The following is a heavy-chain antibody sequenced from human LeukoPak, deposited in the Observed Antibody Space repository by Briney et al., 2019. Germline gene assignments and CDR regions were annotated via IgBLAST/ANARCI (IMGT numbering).Heavy chain of an antibody. D-gene: IGHD1-26*01. CDR3: AREKYSGSYYDY. CDR1: GFIFSVYR. Sequence: GGSLRLSCAASGFIFSVYRMNWVRQAPGKGLEWLSYISSGSSIIYYADSVKGRFTVSGDDAKNSLFLQLNSLRVEDTAVYYCAREKYSGSYYDYWGHGTLVTVSS. V-gene: IGHV3-48*01. J-gene: IGHJ4*03. CDR2: ISSGSSII.